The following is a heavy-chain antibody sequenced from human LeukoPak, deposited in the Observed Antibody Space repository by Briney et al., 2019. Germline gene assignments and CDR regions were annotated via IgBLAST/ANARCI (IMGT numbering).Heavy chain of an antibody. CDR3: APPPGPGYADFWSGYYNLAFDI. J-gene: IGHJ3*02. Sequence: PGGSLRLSCAASGFTVSINYMSWVRQAPGRGLEGGAVIYSWGSTYYADSVKGRFAITRDNSKTTLYLQMHRMRAAATAVSYCAPPPGPGYADFWSGYYNLAFDIWGQGTMVTVSS. CDR1: GFTVSINY. V-gene: IGHV3-66*03. CDR2: IYSWGST. D-gene: IGHD3-3*01.